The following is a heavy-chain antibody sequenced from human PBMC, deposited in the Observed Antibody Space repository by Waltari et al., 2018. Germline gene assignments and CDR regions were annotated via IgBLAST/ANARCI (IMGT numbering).Heavy chain of an antibody. V-gene: IGHV1-69*12. CDR2: IIPIFGTA. CDR3: AKAAVVTPYYYYYMDV. Sequence: QVQLVQSGAEVKKPGSSVKVSCKASGGTFSSYAISWVRQAPGQGLEWMGGIIPIFGTANYEQKFQGRVTITADESTSTAYMELSSLRSEDTAVYYCAKAAVVTPYYYYYMDVWGKGTTVTISS. J-gene: IGHJ6*03. D-gene: IGHD2-15*01. CDR1: GGTFSSYA.